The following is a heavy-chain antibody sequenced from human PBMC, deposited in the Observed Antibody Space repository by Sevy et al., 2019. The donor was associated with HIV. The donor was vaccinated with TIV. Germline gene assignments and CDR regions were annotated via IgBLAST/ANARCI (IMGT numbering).Heavy chain of an antibody. D-gene: IGHD3-10*01. V-gene: IGHV3-23*01. Sequence: GGSLRLSCAASGFTFSNYAMSWVRQAPGKGLEWVSVISTGGVITYYADSVKGRFTISRDNFKNTLYLQMSSLRAEDTAVYYCFDYYASGSHGDYWGQGTLVTVSS. CDR3: FDYYASGSHGDY. CDR1: GFTFSNYA. CDR2: ISTGGVIT. J-gene: IGHJ4*02.